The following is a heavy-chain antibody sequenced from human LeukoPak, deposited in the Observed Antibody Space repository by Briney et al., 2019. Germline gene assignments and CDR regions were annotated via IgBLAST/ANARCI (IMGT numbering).Heavy chain of an antibody. J-gene: IGHJ4*02. D-gene: IGHD5-24*01. CDR2: ISHTSDSI. Sequence: AGGSLRLSCVASGFTFRIYGMNWVRQAPGKGPEWVSYISHTSDSILYADSVKGRFTMSRDNAKKSLYLQMNSLRAEDSAVYYRARATRNGYDYWGQGTLVTVSS. CDR1: GFTFRIYG. V-gene: IGHV3-48*01. CDR3: ARATRNGYDY.